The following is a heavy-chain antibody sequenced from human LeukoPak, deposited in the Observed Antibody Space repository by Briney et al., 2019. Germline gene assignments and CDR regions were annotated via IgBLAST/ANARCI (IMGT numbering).Heavy chain of an antibody. J-gene: IGHJ4*02. CDR2: INHSGST. V-gene: IGHV4-34*01. CDR3: ARGYLGGN. Sequence: SETLSLTCAVYCASFSGSYWSWIRQPPGKGLEWIGEINHSGSTNYNPSLKRRVTISVDTSKNQCSLKLSSVTAADTAVYYCARGYLGGNWGQGTLVTVSS. CDR1: CASFSGSY. D-gene: IGHD3-16*01.